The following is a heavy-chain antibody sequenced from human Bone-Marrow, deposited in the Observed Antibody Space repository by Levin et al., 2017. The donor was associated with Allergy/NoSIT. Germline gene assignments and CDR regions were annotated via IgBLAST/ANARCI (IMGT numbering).Heavy chain of an antibody. CDR3: ARSLGYCSSTSCRFLDYYYYMDV. V-gene: IGHV1-69*06. CDR2: IIPIFGTA. CDR1: GGTFSSYA. J-gene: IGHJ6*03. Sequence: SVKVSCKASGGTFSSYAISWVRQAPGQGLEWMGGIIPIFGTANYAQKFQGRVTITADKSTSTAYMELSSLRSEDTAVYYCARSLGYCSSTSCRFLDYYYYMDVWGKGTTVTVSS. D-gene: IGHD2-2*03.